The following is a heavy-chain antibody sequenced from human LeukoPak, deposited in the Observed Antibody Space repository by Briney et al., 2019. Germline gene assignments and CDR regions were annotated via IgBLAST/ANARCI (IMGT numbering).Heavy chain of an antibody. CDR2: ISGSGNST. CDR3: AKVLVLVSANRYYFDY. Sequence: GGSLRLSCAASGLTFSGSAMSWVRQAPGKGLEWVSLISGSGNSTYYADSVKGRFTIFRDNSKNTLYLQMNSLRAEDTAVYYCAKVLVLVSANRYYFDYWGQGTLVTVSS. D-gene: IGHD2-15*01. V-gene: IGHV3-23*01. CDR1: GLTFSGSA. J-gene: IGHJ4*02.